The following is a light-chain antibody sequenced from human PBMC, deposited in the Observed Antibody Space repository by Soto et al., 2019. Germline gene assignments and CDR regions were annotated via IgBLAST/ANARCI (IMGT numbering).Light chain of an antibody. CDR1: QSVSANY. CDR2: GGS. CDR3: QQYGNSPYT. V-gene: IGKV3-20*01. J-gene: IGKJ2*01. Sequence: EIVLTQSPGTLSLSPGERATLSCRASQSVSANYLAWFQQKPGQAPRLLVYGGSSRATGIPDRFSGSGSGTDFTLNISRLEPEDFVVYYCQQYGNSPYTFGQGTKLEIK.